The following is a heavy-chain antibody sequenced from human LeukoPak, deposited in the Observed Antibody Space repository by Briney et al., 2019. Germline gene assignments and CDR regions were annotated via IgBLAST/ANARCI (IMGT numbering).Heavy chain of an antibody. D-gene: IGHD3-10*02. Sequence: PGGSLRLSCAASGFTFSSYEMNWVRQAPGKGLEWVSYISSSGSTIYYADSVKGRFTISRYNAKNSLYLQMNSLRAEDTAVYYCAELGITMIGGVWGKGTTVNISS. V-gene: IGHV3-48*03. CDR2: ISSSGSTI. CDR3: AELGITMIGGV. J-gene: IGHJ6*04. CDR1: GFTFSSYE.